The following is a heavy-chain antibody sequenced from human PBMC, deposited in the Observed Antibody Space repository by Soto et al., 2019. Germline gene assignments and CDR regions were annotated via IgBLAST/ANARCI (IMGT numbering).Heavy chain of an antibody. J-gene: IGHJ4*02. CDR3: ARRHGNSSGWFAD. Sequence: EVQLVESGGGLVQPGGSLRLSCAASGFTFSTYWMSWVRQAPGKGLEWLANIKQDGSEKYYVDSVKGRFTDSRDNSKNSLYLQINSLREEDTAVYYCARRHGNSSGWFADWGQGTLVTVS. V-gene: IGHV3-7*01. D-gene: IGHD6-19*01. CDR2: IKQDGSEK. CDR1: GFTFSTYW.